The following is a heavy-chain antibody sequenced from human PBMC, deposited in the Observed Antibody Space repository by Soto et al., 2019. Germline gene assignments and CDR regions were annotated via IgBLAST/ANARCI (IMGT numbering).Heavy chain of an antibody. Sequence: GGSLRLSCAASGFTFSSYGMHWVRQAPGKGLEWVAVISYDGSNKYYADSVKGRFTISRDNSKNTLYLQMNSLRAEDTAVYYCAKEASVNIFDYWGQGTLVTVSS. CDR3: AKEASVNIFDY. D-gene: IGHD4-17*01. V-gene: IGHV3-30*18. CDR2: ISYDGSNK. J-gene: IGHJ4*02. CDR1: GFTFSSYG.